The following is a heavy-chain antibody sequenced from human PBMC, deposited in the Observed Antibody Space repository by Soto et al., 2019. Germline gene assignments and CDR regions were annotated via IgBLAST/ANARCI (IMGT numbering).Heavy chain of an antibody. J-gene: IGHJ6*02. Sequence: GASVKVSCKASGYTFISYAMQWVCQAPGQRLEWMGWINAGNGNRRYSQNFQGRVTITRDTSATTAYMELSSLTSEDTAVYYCARDGGTFISGINHGMDVWGQGTTVTVSS. CDR1: GYTFISYA. V-gene: IGHV1-3*01. CDR2: INAGNGNR. CDR3: ARDGGTFISGINHGMDV. D-gene: IGHD1-20*01.